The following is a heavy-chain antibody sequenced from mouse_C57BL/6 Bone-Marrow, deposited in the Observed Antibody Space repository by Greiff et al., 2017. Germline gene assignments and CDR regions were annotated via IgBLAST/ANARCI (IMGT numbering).Heavy chain of an antibody. CDR3: ASYPAWFAY. CDR2: LYPRSGNT. D-gene: IGHD6-5*01. J-gene: IGHJ3*01. V-gene: IGHV1-81*01. CDR1: GYTYTSSG. Sequence: QVQLQQSGAELARPGASVKLSCKASGYTYTSSGISWVKQSTGPGLEWIGELYPRSGNTYYNEKFKGKATLTADKSSRTAYMELRSLTSEDSAVYFCASYPAWFAYWGQGTLVTVSA.